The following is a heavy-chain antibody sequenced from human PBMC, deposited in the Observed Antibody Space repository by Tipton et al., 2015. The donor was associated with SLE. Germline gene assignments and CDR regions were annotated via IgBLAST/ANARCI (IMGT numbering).Heavy chain of an antibody. D-gene: IGHD3-16*01. V-gene: IGHV4-59*11. CDR3: ARGIAAPNPLCDY. CDR1: GGSISSHY. J-gene: IGHJ4*02. CDR2: IYYSGST. Sequence: TLSLTCTVSGGSISSHYWSWIRQPPGKGLEWIGYIYYSGSTNYNPSLKCRVTISVDTSKNQFSLKLSSVTAADTAVYYCARGIAAPNPLCDYWGQGTLVTVSS.